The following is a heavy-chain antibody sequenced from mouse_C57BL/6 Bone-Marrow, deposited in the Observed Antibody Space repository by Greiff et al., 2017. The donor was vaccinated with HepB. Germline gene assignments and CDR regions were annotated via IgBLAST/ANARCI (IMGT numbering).Heavy chain of an antibody. Sequence: VQLQQPGAELVMPGASVKLSCKASGYTFTSYWMHWVKQRPIQGLEWIGNIDPSDSETHYNQKFKDKATLTVDKSSSTAYMQLSSLTSEDSAVYYCARPYYGNYGYFDYWGQGTTLTVSS. D-gene: IGHD2-10*01. CDR1: GYTFTSYW. V-gene: IGHV1-52*01. CDR2: IDPSDSET. CDR3: ARPYYGNYGYFDY. J-gene: IGHJ2*01.